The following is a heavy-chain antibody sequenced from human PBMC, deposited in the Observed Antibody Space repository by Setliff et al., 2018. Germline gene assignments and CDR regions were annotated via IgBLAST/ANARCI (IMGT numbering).Heavy chain of an antibody. CDR2: IIPILGIA. D-gene: IGHD4-17*01. J-gene: IGHJ3*02. V-gene: IGHV1-69*10. CDR3: ARDYGASDGFDI. CDR1: GGTFSSYA. Sequence: SVKVSCKASGGTFSSYAISWVRQAPGQGLEWMGGIIPILGIANYAQKFQGRVTITTDESTSTAYMELSSLRSEDTAVYYCARDYGASDGFDIWGQGTMVTVSS.